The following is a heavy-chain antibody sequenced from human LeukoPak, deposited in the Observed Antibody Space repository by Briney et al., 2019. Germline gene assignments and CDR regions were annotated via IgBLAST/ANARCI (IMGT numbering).Heavy chain of an antibody. V-gene: IGHV4-4*02. CDR2: IYHSGST. J-gene: IGHJ3*02. D-gene: IGHD1-26*01. CDR1: GGSISSSNW. Sequence: PSGTLSLTCAVSGGSISSSNWWSWVRQPPGKGLEWIGEIYHSGSTNYNPSLKSRVTISVDKSKNQFSLKLSSVTAADTAVYYCELSGSYRYGAFDIWGQGTMVTVSS. CDR3: ELSGSYRYGAFDI.